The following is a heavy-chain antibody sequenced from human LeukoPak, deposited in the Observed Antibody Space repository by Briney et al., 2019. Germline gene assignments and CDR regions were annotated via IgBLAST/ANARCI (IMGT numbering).Heavy chain of an antibody. Sequence: PSETLSLTCTVSGYSISSGYYWGWIRQPPGKGLEWIGSIYHSGSTYYNASLQSRVTISIDTSKNRFSLRLSSVTAADTAMYYCAKSGGYGLIDYWGQGTLVTVSS. CDR1: GYSISSGYY. V-gene: IGHV4-38-2*02. CDR3: AKSGGYGLIDY. D-gene: IGHD1-26*01. CDR2: IYHSGST. J-gene: IGHJ4*02.